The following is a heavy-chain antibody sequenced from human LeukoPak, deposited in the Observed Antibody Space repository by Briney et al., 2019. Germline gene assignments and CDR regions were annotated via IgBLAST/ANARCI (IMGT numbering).Heavy chain of an antibody. CDR3: ARHRSGGSQDDAFDI. D-gene: IGHD2-15*01. CDR2: ISSSGSTI. J-gene: IGHJ3*02. Sequence: PGGSLRLSCAASGFTFSDYYMSWFRQAPGKGLEWFSYISSSGSTIYYADSVKGRFTISRQNAKNSLFLQMNSLRAEDTAVYYWARHRSGGSQDDAFDIWGQGTMVTVSS. V-gene: IGHV3-11*01. CDR1: GFTFSDYY.